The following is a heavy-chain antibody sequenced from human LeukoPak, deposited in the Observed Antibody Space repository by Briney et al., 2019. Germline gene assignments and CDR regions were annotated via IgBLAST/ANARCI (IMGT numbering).Heavy chain of an antibody. J-gene: IGHJ6*03. Sequence: SETLSLTCTVSGGSISSSSYYWGWIRQPPGKGLEWIGSIYYSGSTYYNPSLKSRVTISVDTSKNQFSLKLSSVTAADTAVYYCARVNIVVVPAATHYYYYYMDVWGKGTTVTVSS. CDR2: IYYSGST. CDR3: ARVNIVVVPAATHYYYYYMDV. D-gene: IGHD2-2*01. V-gene: IGHV4-39*07. CDR1: GGSISSSSYY.